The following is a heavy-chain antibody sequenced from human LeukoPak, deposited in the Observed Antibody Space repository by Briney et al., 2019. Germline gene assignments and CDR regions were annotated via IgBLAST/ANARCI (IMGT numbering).Heavy chain of an antibody. V-gene: IGHV3-73*01. Sequence: GGSLTLSCAASGFTFSGSAIHWVRQASGKGLEWVGRIRSKVNNYATSYAASVKDRFTISRDDSKNTAYLQMNSLKTEDTAVYYCTRHPNTAMVVTDASDIWGQGTLVTVSS. J-gene: IGHJ4*02. CDR3: TRHPNTAMVVTDASDI. CDR2: IRSKVNNYAT. D-gene: IGHD5-18*01. CDR1: GFTFSGSA.